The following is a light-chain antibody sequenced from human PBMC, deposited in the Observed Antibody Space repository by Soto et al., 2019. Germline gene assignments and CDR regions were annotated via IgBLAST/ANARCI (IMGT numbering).Light chain of an antibody. V-gene: IGKV3-15*01. Sequence: EIVMTQSPATLSVSPGERATLSCRASQSVSSNLAWYQQKPGQAPRLLIYGASTRATGIPARFSGSGSGTEFTLTISSLQSEDFAVYYCQQYNNWHTFGQVTKLEIK. CDR3: QQYNNWHT. J-gene: IGKJ2*01. CDR2: GAS. CDR1: QSVSSN.